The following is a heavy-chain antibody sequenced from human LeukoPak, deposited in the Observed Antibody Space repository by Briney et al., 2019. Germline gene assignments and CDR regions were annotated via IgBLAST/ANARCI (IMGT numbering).Heavy chain of an antibody. V-gene: IGHV1-2*06. Sequence: ASVKVSCKASGHTFTGYYMHWVRQAPGQGLEWMGRINPNSGGTNYAQKFQGRVTMTRDTSISTAYMELSRLRSDDTAVYYCARIVPAAKYWFDPWGQGTLVTVSS. CDR3: ARIVPAAKYWFDP. D-gene: IGHD2-2*01. CDR2: INPNSGGT. CDR1: GHTFTGYY. J-gene: IGHJ5*02.